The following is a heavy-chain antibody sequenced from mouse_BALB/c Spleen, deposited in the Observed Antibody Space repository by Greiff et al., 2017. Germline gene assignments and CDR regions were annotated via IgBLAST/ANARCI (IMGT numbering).Heavy chain of an antibody. CDR1: GDSITSGY. J-gene: IGHJ3*01. D-gene: IGHD4-1*01. V-gene: IGHV3-8*02. CDR3: AGYRGTGTGFAY. Sequence: VQLKESGPSLVKPSQTLSLTCSVTGDSITSGYWNWVRKFPGNKLEYMGYISYSGSTYYNPSLKSRISITRDTSKNQYYLQLNSVTTEDTATYYCAGYRGTGTGFAYWGQGTLVTVSA. CDR2: ISYSGST.